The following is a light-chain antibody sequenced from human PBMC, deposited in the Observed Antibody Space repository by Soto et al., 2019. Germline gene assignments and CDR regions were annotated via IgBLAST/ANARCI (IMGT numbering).Light chain of an antibody. CDR3: YSYRSGSAHV. V-gene: IGLV2-14*01. J-gene: IGLJ1*01. CDR2: EVT. Sequence: QSALAQPASVSGPPGQSITISCTGTSSDVGGYNRVSWYQQHPDKAPKLIIYEVTNRPSGISNRFSGSKSGDTASLTISGLQAEDEADYYCYSYRSGSAHVFGTGTKVTVL. CDR1: SSDVGGYNR.